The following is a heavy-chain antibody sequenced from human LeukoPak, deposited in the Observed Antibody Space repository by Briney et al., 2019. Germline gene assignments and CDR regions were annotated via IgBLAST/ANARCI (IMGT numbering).Heavy chain of an antibody. CDR1: GFTFSSYS. V-gene: IGHV3-21*01. CDR3: ARDRDGSSWYNGWFDP. CDR2: ITSSSSYI. D-gene: IGHD6-13*01. Sequence: GSLRLSCAASGFTFSSYSMNWVRQAPGKGLEWVSSITSSSSYIYYADSVKGRFTISRDNAKNSLYLQMNSLRAEDTAVYYCARDRDGSSWYNGWFDPWGQGTLVTVSS. J-gene: IGHJ5*02.